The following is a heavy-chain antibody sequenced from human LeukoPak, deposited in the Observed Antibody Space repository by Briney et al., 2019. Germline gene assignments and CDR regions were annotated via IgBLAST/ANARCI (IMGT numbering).Heavy chain of an antibody. Sequence: GGSLRLSCAVSGITLSNYGMSWVRQAPGKGLEWVAGISDSGGSTNYADSVKGRFTSSRDNPKNTLYLQMNSLRAEDTAVYFCAKRGVVIRVILVGLHKEAYYFDSWGQGALVTVSS. D-gene: IGHD3-22*01. CDR3: AKRGVVIRVILVGLHKEAYYFDS. CDR2: ISDSGGST. CDR1: GITLSNYG. V-gene: IGHV3-23*01. J-gene: IGHJ4*02.